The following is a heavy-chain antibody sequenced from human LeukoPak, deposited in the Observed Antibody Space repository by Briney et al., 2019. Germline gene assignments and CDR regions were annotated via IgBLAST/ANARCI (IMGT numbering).Heavy chain of an antibody. CDR3: AREDRDSSGSSRVDYFDY. D-gene: IGHD3-22*01. V-gene: IGHV1-46*01. J-gene: IGHJ4*02. CDR2: INPSGGST. Sequence: GASVKVSCKASGYTFTSYYMHWVRQAPGQGLEWMGIINPSGGSTSYAQKSQGRVTMTRDMSTSTVYMELSSLRSEDTAVYYCAREDRDSSGSSRVDYFDYWGQGTLVTVSS. CDR1: GYTFTSYY.